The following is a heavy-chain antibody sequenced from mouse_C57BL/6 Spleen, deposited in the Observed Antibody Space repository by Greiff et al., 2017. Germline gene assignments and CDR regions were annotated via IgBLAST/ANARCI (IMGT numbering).Heavy chain of an antibody. D-gene: IGHD2-1*01. CDR3: AKAGNYGFDY. CDR2: INPNYGTT. J-gene: IGHJ2*01. V-gene: IGHV1-39*01. Sequence: VQLKQSGPELVKPGASVKISCKASGYSFTDYNMNWVKQSNGKSLEWIGVINPNYGTTSYNQKFKGKDTLTVDQSSSTAYMKLKSLTSEDAAVYYCAKAGNYGFDYWGQGTTLTVSS. CDR1: GYSFTDYN.